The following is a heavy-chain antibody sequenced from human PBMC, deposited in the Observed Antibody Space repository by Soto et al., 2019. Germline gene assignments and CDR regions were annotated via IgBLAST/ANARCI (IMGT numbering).Heavy chain of an antibody. Sequence: SETLSVTCTVSGGSISSSSYYWGWIRQPPGKGLEWIGSIYYSGSTHYNPSLKSRVTISVDTSKNQFSLKLSSVTAADTAVYYCSTSSRIAVAGNFDYWGQGTLVTVSS. CDR1: GGSISSSSYY. D-gene: IGHD6-19*01. J-gene: IGHJ4*02. CDR3: STSSRIAVAGNFDY. CDR2: IYYSGST. V-gene: IGHV4-39*01.